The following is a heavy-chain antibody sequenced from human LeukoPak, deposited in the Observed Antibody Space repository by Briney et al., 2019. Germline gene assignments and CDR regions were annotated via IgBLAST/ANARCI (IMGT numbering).Heavy chain of an antibody. J-gene: IGHJ3*02. CDR2: IYTSGST. D-gene: IGHD6-19*01. Sequence: PSQTLSLTCTVSGGSISSGSYYWSWIRQPAGKGLEWIGRIYTSGSTNYNPSLKSRVTISVDTSKNQFSLKLSSVTAADTAVYYCARGPPGIAVAGQQVPGAFDIWGQGTMVTVSS. V-gene: IGHV4-61*02. CDR3: ARGPPGIAVAGQQVPGAFDI. CDR1: GGSISSGSYY.